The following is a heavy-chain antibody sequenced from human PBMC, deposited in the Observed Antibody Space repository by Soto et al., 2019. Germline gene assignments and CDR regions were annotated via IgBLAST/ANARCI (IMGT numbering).Heavy chain of an antibody. V-gene: IGHV3-21*01. CDR2: ISSSSSYI. CDR1: GFTFSSYS. Sequence: GGSLRLSCAASGFTFSSYSMNWVRQAPGKGLEWVSSISSSSSYIYYADSVKGRFTISRDNAKNSLYLQMNSLRAEDTAVYYCARQKYSSGWSPFDYWGQGTLVTVSS. CDR3: ARQKYSSGWSPFDY. J-gene: IGHJ4*02. D-gene: IGHD6-19*01.